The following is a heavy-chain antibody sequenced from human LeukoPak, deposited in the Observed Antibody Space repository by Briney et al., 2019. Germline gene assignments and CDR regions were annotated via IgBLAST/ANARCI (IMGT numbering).Heavy chain of an antibody. CDR1: GFTFSNYN. J-gene: IGHJ4*02. V-gene: IGHV3-74*01. Sequence: SGGSLRLSCAASGFTFSNYNMHWVRQAPGKGLVWVSRINSDGSSTSYADSVKGRFTISRGNAKNTLYLQMNSLRAEDTAVYYCARDTSGLLLNYWGQGTLVTVSS. D-gene: IGHD3-10*01. CDR2: INSDGSST. CDR3: ARDTSGLLLNY.